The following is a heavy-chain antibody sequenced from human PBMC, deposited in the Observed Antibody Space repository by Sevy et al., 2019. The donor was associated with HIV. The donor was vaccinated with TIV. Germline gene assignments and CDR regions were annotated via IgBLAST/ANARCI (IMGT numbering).Heavy chain of an antibody. CDR3: ARDRGYYYDSGGYYRGRYYYYGMDV. D-gene: IGHD3-22*01. Sequence: GGSLRLSCAASGFTFSSYAMHWVRQAPGKGLEWVAVISYDGSNKYYADSVKGRFTISRDNSKNTLYLQMNSLRAEDTAVYYCARDRGYYYDSGGYYRGRYYYYGMDVWGQGTTVTVSS. CDR1: GFTFSSYA. V-gene: IGHV3-30*04. J-gene: IGHJ6*02. CDR2: ISYDGSNK.